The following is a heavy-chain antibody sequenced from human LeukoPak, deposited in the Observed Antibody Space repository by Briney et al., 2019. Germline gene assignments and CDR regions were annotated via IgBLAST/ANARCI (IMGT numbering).Heavy chain of an antibody. D-gene: IGHD3-22*01. Sequence: GGSLRLSCAASGFTFSSYVMSWVRQAPGKGLEWVSGISGSGGSIKYADSVKGRFTISRDNSKNTLYLQMNSLRAEDTAVYYCAKRPYYDSSGFNYYLDYWGQGTPVTVSS. CDR2: ISGSGGSI. CDR1: GFTFSSYV. J-gene: IGHJ4*02. CDR3: AKRPYYDSSGFNYYLDY. V-gene: IGHV3-23*01.